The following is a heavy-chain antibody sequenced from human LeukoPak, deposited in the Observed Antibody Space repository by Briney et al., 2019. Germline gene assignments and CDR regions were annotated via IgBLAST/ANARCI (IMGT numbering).Heavy chain of an antibody. CDR2: ISWNSGSI. Sequence: GRSLRLSCAASGFTFDDYAMHWVRQAPGKGLEGVSGISWNSGSIGYADSVKGRFTISRDNAKNSLCLQMNSLRAEDTALYYCAKDMVAVAGTDYYYYGMDVWGQGDTVTVSS. J-gene: IGHJ6*02. V-gene: IGHV3-9*01. CDR1: GFTFDDYA. D-gene: IGHD6-19*01. CDR3: AKDMVAVAGTDYYYYGMDV.